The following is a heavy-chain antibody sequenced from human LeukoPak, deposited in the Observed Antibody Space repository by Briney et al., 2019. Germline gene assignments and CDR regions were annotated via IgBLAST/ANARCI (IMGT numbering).Heavy chain of an antibody. Sequence: ASVKLSCKASGYSFWSYYIHWIRQAPGQGLEWMGIINPRGETTSYAQHFQGRVTMTRDTSTSTVYMELSSLRSEDTAVYYCARGDSSDFDYWGQGTLVTVSS. D-gene: IGHD6-25*01. CDR2: INPRGETT. V-gene: IGHV1-46*01. J-gene: IGHJ4*02. CDR1: GYSFWSYY. CDR3: ARGDSSDFDY.